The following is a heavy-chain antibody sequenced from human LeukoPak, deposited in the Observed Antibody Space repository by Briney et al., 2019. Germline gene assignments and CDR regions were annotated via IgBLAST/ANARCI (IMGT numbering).Heavy chain of an antibody. CDR3: ARRPRNSGSDDGPPGLAY. CDR1: GGSFSGYY. D-gene: IGHD1-26*01. Sequence: TSETLSLTCALYGGSFSGYYRSWIRQPPGKGREWIGEINHSGRTTYNSSLKSRVTISVYTSKNQFSLKLSSVTAADTAVYYCARRPRNSGSDDGPPGLAYWGQRTLVTVSS. V-gene: IGHV4-34*01. J-gene: IGHJ4*02. CDR2: INHSGRT.